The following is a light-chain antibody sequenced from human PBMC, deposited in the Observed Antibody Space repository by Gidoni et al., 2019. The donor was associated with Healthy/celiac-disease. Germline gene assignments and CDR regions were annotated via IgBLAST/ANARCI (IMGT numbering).Light chain of an antibody. V-gene: IGLV2-8*01. CDR1: SSDVGGYNY. Sequence: QSALTQPPSASGSPGQSVTISCTGTSSDVGGYNYVSWYQQHPGKAPKLMNYEVSKRPSGVPDRFSGSKSGNTASLTVSGLQAEDEADYYCSSYAGSINWVFGGGTKLTVL. J-gene: IGLJ3*02. CDR3: SSYAGSINWV. CDR2: EVS.